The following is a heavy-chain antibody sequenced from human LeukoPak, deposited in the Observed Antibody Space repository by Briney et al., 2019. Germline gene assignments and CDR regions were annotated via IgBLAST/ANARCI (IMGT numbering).Heavy chain of an antibody. D-gene: IGHD1-26*01. CDR1: GYTFTSYY. V-gene: IGHV1-46*01. CDR3: ALGRGASGSHWSPGYFDY. Sequence: ASVKVSCKASGYTFTSYYMHWVRQAPGQGLEWMGIINPSGGSTSYAQKFQGRVTMTRDMSTSTVYMELSSLRSEDTAVYYCALGRGASGSHWSPGYFDYWGQGTLVTASS. J-gene: IGHJ4*02. CDR2: INPSGGST.